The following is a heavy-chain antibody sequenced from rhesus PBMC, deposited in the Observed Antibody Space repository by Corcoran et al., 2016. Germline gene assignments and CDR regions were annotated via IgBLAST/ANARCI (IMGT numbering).Heavy chain of an antibody. CDR3: ARERLERRGNRFDV. CDR2: ITYSGST. Sequence: QVQLQESGPGLVKPSETLSLTCAVSGGSISSGYYDWSWIRQPPGKGLEWIGYITYSGSTSYNPSLKSRVTISRDTSKNQFSLKLSSVTAADTAVYYCARERLERRGNRFDVWGAGVLVTVSS. J-gene: IGHJ5-1*01. D-gene: IGHD1-7*02. V-gene: IGHV4-122*02. CDR1: GGSISSGYYD.